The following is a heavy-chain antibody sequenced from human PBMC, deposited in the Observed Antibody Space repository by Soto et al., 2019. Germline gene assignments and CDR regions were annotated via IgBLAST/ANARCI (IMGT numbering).Heavy chain of an antibody. J-gene: IGHJ4*02. CDR1: GGSISSSNW. CDR3: ARRWGEGRVDY. CDR2: IYHSGNT. D-gene: IGHD3-10*01. V-gene: IGHV4-4*02. Sequence: QVQLQESGPGLVKPSGTLSLTCAVSGGSISSSNWWSWVRQPPGKGLEWIGEIYHSGNTNYNPSLKSRVTMAGDKSRHQFSLKLSSVTAADTAVYYCARRWGEGRVDYWGQGTLVTVSS.